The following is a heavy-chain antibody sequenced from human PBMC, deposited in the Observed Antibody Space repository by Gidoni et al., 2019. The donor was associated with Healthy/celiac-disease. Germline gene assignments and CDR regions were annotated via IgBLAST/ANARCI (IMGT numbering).Heavy chain of an antibody. D-gene: IGHD3-3*01. V-gene: IGHV4-39*07. CDR3: ARVFTEVPWFDP. Sequence: QLQLQESGPGLGKPPETLSRTCTVSGGSISSSSYYWGWIRQPPGKGMEWIGSIYYSGSTYYNPSLKSRVPISVDTYKNHFSLKLSSVTAADTAVYYCARVFTEVPWFDPWGKGTLVTVSS. CDR1: GGSISSSSYY. CDR2: IYYSGST. J-gene: IGHJ5*02.